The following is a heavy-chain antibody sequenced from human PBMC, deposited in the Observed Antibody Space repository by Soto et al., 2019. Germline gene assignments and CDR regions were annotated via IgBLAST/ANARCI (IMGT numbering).Heavy chain of an antibody. CDR3: ARDLGSSGWFVDH. Sequence: QVQLVESGGGVVQPGRSLGLSCVASGFSLSRFHMHWVRQAPGRGLEWLALIWYEGTIKYYADSVKGRFTISRDNPKNTLYLQMNSLTAEDTAVYYCARDLGSSGWFVDHWGQGTLVTVSS. V-gene: IGHV3-33*01. CDR1: GFSLSRFH. D-gene: IGHD6-19*01. CDR2: IWYEGTIK. J-gene: IGHJ4*02.